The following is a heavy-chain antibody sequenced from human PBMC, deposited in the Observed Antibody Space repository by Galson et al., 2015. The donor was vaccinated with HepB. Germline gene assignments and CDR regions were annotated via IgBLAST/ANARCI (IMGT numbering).Heavy chain of an antibody. D-gene: IGHD2-2*01. J-gene: IGHJ4*02. CDR2: INPSGGST. CDR3: ASGGAPRGYYFDY. CDR1: GYTFTSYH. V-gene: IGHV1-46*03. Sequence: SVKVSCKASGYTFTSYHMHWVRQAPGQGLEWMGIINPSGGSTSYAQKFQGRVTMTRDTSTSTVYMELSSLRSEDTAVYYCASGGAPRGYYFDYWGQGTLVTVSS.